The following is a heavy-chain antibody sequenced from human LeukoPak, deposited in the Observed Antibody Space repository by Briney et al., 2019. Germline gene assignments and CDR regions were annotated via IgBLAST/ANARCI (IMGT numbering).Heavy chain of an antibody. CDR3: AREGYRYVPGDY. V-gene: IGHV4-4*02. D-gene: IGHD5-18*01. CDR1: GGPISSSNW. Sequence: SETLSLTCAVSGGPISSSNWWSWVRQSPGKGLEWIGEISQSETTNYNPSLKSRVTISIDKSKNQFSLQLTSVTAADTAVYYCAREGYRYVPGDYWGQGTLVSVSS. J-gene: IGHJ4*02. CDR2: ISQSETT.